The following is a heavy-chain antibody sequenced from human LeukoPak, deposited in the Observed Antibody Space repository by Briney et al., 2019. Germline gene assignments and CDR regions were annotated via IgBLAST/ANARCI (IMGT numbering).Heavy chain of an antibody. Sequence: SETLSLTCTVSGGSISSSSYYWGWVRQPPGKELEWIGSIYYSGSTYYNPSLKSRVTISVDTSKNQFSLKLSSVTAADTAVYYCAQLITMVRGRQSDYWGQGTLVTVSS. J-gene: IGHJ4*02. V-gene: IGHV4-39*07. CDR1: GGSISSSSYY. CDR2: IYYSGST. D-gene: IGHD3-10*01. CDR3: AQLITMVRGRQSDY.